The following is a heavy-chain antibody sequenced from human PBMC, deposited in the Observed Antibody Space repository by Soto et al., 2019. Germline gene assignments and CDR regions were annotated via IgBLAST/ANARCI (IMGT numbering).Heavy chain of an antibody. Sequence: QVQLVQSGAEVKQPGSSVKVSCQASGVTFSSFAISWVRQAPEQGLEWMGGIIPIFRTPNYAQNLQGRVTITADESTSSVYMELSRLRSEDTAVYYCARSTGSGFRPGTHRFNWFDPWGQGTLVTVSS. J-gene: IGHJ5*02. CDR3: ARSTGSGFRPGTHRFNWFDP. V-gene: IGHV1-69*01. D-gene: IGHD5-12*01. CDR1: GVTFSSFA. CDR2: IIPIFRTP.